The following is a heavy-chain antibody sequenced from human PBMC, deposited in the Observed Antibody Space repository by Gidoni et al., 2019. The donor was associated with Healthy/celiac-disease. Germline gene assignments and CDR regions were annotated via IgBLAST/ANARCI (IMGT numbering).Heavy chain of an antibody. V-gene: IGHV4-59*01. J-gene: IGHJ4*02. D-gene: IGHD5-18*01. CDR3: ARDKSSDSYGVMGFDY. CDR1: GGSISSYY. Sequence: QVQLQESGPGLVKPSETLSLTCTVSGGSISSYYWSWIRQPPGKGLEWIGYIYYSGSTNYNPSLKSRVTISVDTSKNQFSLKLSSVTAADTAVYYCARDKSSDSYGVMGFDYWGQGTLVTVSS. CDR2: IYYSGST.